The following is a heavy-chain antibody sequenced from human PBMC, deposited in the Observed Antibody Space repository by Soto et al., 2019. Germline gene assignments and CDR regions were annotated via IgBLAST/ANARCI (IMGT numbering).Heavy chain of an antibody. CDR1: SGSISSGDYY. Sequence: QVQLQESGPGLVKPSRTLSLTCTVSSGSISSGDYYWNWIRQPPGKGLEWIGYIYYSGSTYYNPSLKSRITISVDTSKNQFSLKLSSVTAADTAVYYCARASSSGSYFFDYWGQGTLVTVSS. CDR3: ARASSSGSYFFDY. J-gene: IGHJ4*02. CDR2: IYYSGST. D-gene: IGHD3-22*01. V-gene: IGHV4-30-4*01.